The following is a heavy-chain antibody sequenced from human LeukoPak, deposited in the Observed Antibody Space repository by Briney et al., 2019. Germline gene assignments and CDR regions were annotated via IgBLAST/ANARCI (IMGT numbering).Heavy chain of an antibody. J-gene: IGHJ4*02. CDR2: IYHSGST. D-gene: IGHD6-13*01. V-gene: IGHV4-38-2*01. Sequence: SETLSLTCAVSGYSISSGYYWGWIRQPPGKGLEWIGSIYHSGSTYYNPSLKSRVTISVDTSKNQFSLKLSSVTAADTAVYYCARGFGYSSDYWAREPWSPSPQ. CDR3: ARGFGYSSDY. CDR1: GYSISSGYY.